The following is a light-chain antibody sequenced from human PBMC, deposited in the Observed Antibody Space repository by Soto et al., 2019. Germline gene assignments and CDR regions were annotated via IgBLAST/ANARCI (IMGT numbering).Light chain of an antibody. CDR1: QSVSSD. V-gene: IGKV3-15*01. CDR2: GAS. J-gene: IGKJ1*01. Sequence: EIVMTQSPATLSVSPGERATLSCRASQSVSSDLAWYHQKPGQAPRLLIYGASTRATGIPARFSGSGSGTEFTLSINSLQSEDFAVYYCQQYNNWPRTFVQWTKVEIK. CDR3: QQYNNWPRT.